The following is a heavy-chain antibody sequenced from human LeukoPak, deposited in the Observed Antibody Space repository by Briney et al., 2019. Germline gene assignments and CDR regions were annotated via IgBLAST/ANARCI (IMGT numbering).Heavy chain of an antibody. V-gene: IGHV3-15*07. CDR1: GFTFSNAW. CDR3: AKDGGLWVSAHWGDS. CDR2: IKSKTDGGTT. D-gene: IGHD7-27*01. Sequence: GGSLRLSCAASGFTFSNAWMNWVRQAPGKGLEWVGRIKSKTDGGTTDYAAPVKGRFTISRDDSKNTLYLQMNSLRAEDTAVYYCAKDGGLWVSAHWGDSWGRGTLVTVSS. J-gene: IGHJ4*02.